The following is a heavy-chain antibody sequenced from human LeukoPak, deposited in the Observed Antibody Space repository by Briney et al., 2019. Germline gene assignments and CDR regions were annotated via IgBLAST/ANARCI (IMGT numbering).Heavy chain of an antibody. CDR2: MSDTGSST. CDR1: GFTFSNHA. D-gene: IGHD3-3*01. Sequence: PGGSLRLSWAAAGFTFSNHAMNGVRQAPGKRLEWVSGMSDTGSSTYYADSVKGRFTISRDNSKNTLYLQMNSLRAEDTAIYYCAKEPPYHDFLSGHYYLAYWGQGTLVTVSS. CDR3: AKEPPYHDFLSGHYYLAY. V-gene: IGHV3-23*01. J-gene: IGHJ4*02.